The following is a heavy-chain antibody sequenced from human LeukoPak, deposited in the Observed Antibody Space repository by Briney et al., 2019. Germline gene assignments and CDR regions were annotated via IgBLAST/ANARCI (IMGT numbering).Heavy chain of an antibody. CDR1: GFTFSSYG. J-gene: IGHJ6*03. CDR2: IWYDESNK. Sequence: GRSLRLSCAASGFTFSSYGMHWVRQAPGKGLDWVAVIWYDESNKYYADSVKGRFTISRDNSKNTLYLQMNSLRAEDTAVYYCAKDDSVVNDYMDVWGKGTTVTVSS. V-gene: IGHV3-33*06. D-gene: IGHD3-22*01. CDR3: AKDDSVVNDYMDV.